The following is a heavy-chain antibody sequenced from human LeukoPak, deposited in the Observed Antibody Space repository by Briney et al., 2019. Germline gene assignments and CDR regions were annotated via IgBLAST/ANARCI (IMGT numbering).Heavy chain of an antibody. V-gene: IGHV3-33*01. Sequence: GRSLRLSCAASGFTFSSYGMNWFRQAPGKGLEWVAVIWYDGSNKYYADSVKGRFTISRDNSKNTLYLQMNSLRAEETAVYYCARGFDPWGQGTLDTVSS. CDR1: GFTFSSYG. CDR3: ARGFDP. CDR2: IWYDGSNK. J-gene: IGHJ5*02.